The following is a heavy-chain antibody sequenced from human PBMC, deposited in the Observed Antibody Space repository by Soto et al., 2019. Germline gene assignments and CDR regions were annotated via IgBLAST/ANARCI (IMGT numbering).Heavy chain of an antibody. D-gene: IGHD3-10*01. CDR2: ISSTESSI. CDR3: ARVRFGEWGYAMDV. CDR1: GLTFSDSY. V-gene: IGHV3-11*01. Sequence: VPLVESGGGLVKPGGTLRLSCAASGLTFSDSYLNWIRHAPGKGLEWLAYISSTESSIFYAGSVKGRFTISRDNAKNSLYLQMNSLRAEDTAMYYCARVRFGEWGYAMDVWGQGTTVTVSS. J-gene: IGHJ6*02.